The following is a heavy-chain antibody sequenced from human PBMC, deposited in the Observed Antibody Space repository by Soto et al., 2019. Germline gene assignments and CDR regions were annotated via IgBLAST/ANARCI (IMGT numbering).Heavy chain of an antibody. V-gene: IGHV1-69*13. CDR1: GGTFSSYA. Sequence: SVKVSCKASGGTFSSYAISWVRQAPGQGLEWMGGIIPIFGTANYAQKFQGRVTITADESTSTAYMELSSLRSEDTAVYYCARAAAGTGTLDYWGQGTPVTVSS. CDR3: ARAAAGTGTLDY. J-gene: IGHJ4*02. D-gene: IGHD6-13*01. CDR2: IIPIFGTA.